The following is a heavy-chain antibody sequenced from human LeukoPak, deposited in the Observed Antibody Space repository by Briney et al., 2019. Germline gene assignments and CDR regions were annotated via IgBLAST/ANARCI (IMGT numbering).Heavy chain of an antibody. CDR2: IYGGGAT. V-gene: IGHV3-53*01. CDR1: GFNVNNNY. D-gene: IGHD5-18*01. Sequence: GGSLRLSCAASGFNVNNNYMSWVRQAPGKGLEWVSIIYGGGATYYADSVKGRFSISRDNSNNTLYLQMNSLRAEDTAVYYCARDLGYTHVFGYWGQGTLVTVSS. J-gene: IGHJ4*02. CDR3: ARDLGYTHVFGY.